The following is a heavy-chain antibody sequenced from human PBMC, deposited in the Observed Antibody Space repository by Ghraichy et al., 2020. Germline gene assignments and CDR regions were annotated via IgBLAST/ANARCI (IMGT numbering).Heavy chain of an antibody. CDR2: ISYDGSNK. J-gene: IGHJ6*02. CDR3: ARDGGRGYVLSSWSYYYYGMDV. CDR1: GFTFSSYA. V-gene: IGHV3-30*04. Sequence: GGSLRLSCAASGFTFSSYAMHWVRQAPGKGLEWVAVISYDGSNKYYADSVKGRFTISRDNSKNTLYLQMNSLRAEDTAVYYCARDGGRGYVLSSWSYYYYGMDVWGQGTTVTVSS. D-gene: IGHD3-16*01.